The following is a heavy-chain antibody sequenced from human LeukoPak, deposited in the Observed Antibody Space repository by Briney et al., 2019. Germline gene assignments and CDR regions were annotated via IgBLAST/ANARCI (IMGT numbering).Heavy chain of an antibody. CDR2: IHYTGST. CDR1: GGSISNFW. Sequence: SETLSLTCTVSGGSISNFWWSWIRQPPGKGLEWIGYIHYTGSTNYNPSLKSRVTISVDTSKNQFSLKLSSVTAADTAVYYCARVVAHDYSDYWGQGALVTVSS. D-gene: IGHD5-12*01. J-gene: IGHJ4*02. CDR3: ARVVAHDYSDY. V-gene: IGHV4-59*01.